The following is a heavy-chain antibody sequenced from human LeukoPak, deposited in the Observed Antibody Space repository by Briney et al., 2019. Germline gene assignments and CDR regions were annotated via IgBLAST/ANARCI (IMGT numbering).Heavy chain of an antibody. CDR1: GFTFSNYA. D-gene: IGHD3-10*01. Sequence: GGSLRLSCAASGFTFSNYAMSWVRQAPGKGLEWVSAISGSGGSTYYADSVKGRFTISRDNSKNTLYLQMNSLRAEDTAVYYCAKDLGIGRSGSYSYWGQGTLVTVSS. V-gene: IGHV3-23*01. J-gene: IGHJ4*02. CDR2: ISGSGGST. CDR3: AKDLGIGRSGSYSY.